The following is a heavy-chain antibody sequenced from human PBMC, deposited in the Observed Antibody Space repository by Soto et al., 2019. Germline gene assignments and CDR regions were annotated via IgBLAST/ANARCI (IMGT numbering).Heavy chain of an antibody. D-gene: IGHD3-10*02. Sequence: PGKGLEWIGSIYYSGSTYYYPSLKSRVTMSVDTSNNNFALKLSSVTAADTAVYYFFFFQAEDGIRDVRSVSAFLLNRSSDL. J-gene: IGHJ2*01. CDR3: FFFQAEDGIRDVRSVSAFLLNRSSDL. V-gene: IGHV4-39*01. CDR2: IYYSGST.